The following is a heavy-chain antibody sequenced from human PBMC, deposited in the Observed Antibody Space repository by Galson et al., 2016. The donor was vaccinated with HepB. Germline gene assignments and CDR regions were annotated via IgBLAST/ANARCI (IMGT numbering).Heavy chain of an antibody. D-gene: IGHD1-26*01. Sequence: SVKVSCKVSGGTFSGYSISWVRQAPGQGLQWMGGITPLFDTPTYSQKFQGXVTITADKSTTTAYMELSSLKSEDTAVYYCARVNTEVDIVGTEHNWFDSWGQGTLVTVSS. CDR1: GGTFSGYS. CDR2: ITPLFDTP. V-gene: IGHV1-69*06. J-gene: IGHJ5*01. CDR3: ARVNTEVDIVGTEHNWFDS.